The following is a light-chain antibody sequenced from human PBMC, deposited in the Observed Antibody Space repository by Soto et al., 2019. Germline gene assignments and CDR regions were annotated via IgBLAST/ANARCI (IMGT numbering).Light chain of an antibody. Sequence: EIVLTPSPGTLSWSPGERATLSCRASKSVSSNYLAWYQQKPGQAPRLLIYGASSRATGIPDRFSGSGSGTDFTLTISRLEPEDVVVYYCQQYGSSPPLTFGGGTKVEI. CDR3: QQYGSSPPLT. CDR2: GAS. J-gene: IGKJ4*02. CDR1: KSVSSNY. V-gene: IGKV3-20*01.